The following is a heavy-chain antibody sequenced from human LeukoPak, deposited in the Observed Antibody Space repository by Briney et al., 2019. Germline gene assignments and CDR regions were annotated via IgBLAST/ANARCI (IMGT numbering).Heavy chain of an antibody. CDR1: GFTFSSYS. J-gene: IGHJ4*02. V-gene: IGHV3-21*01. D-gene: IGHD6-13*01. Sequence: GGSLRLSCAASGFTFSSYSMNWVRQAPGKGLEWVSSISSSSSYIYYADSVKGRFTISRDNAKNSLYLQMNSLRAEDTAVYYCARASGPAAPFDYWGQGTLVTVYS. CDR3: ARASGPAAPFDY. CDR2: ISSSSSYI.